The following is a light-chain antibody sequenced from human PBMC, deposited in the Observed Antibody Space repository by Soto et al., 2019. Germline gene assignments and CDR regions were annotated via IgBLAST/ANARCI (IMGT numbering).Light chain of an antibody. CDR3: QQINSYPLT. V-gene: IGKV1-9*01. J-gene: IGKJ4*01. CDR2: AAS. CDR1: QGISSTY. Sequence: DIQLTQSPSXLSASVGDRVTITCRASQGISSTYLAWYQQTPGKAPKILIYAASTLQSGVPSRFSGRGSGTDFTLTISSLQPEDFATYYCQQINSYPLTFGGGTKVDIK.